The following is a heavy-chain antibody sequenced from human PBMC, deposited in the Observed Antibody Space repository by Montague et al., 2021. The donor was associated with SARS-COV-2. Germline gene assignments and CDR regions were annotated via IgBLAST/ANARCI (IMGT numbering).Heavy chain of an antibody. CDR1: GGSFSGYY. CDR3: AREVGRGYSGYEGEY. V-gene: IGHV4-34*01. J-gene: IGHJ4*02. D-gene: IGHD5-12*01. CDR2: INHSGST. Sequence: TLSLTCAVYGGSFSGYYWSWIRQPPGKGLEWIGEINHSGSTNYXPSLKSRVTISVDTSKNQFSLKLSSVTAADTAVYYCAREVGRGYSGYEGEYWGQGTLVTVSS.